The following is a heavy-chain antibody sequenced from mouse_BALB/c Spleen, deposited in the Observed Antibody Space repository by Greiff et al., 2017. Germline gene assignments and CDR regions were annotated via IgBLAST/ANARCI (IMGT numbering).Heavy chain of an antibody. CDR2: IDPETGGT. Sequence: VQLQESGAELVRPGASVTLSCKASGYTFTDYEMHWVKQTPVHGLEWIGAIDPETGGTAYNQKFKGKATLTADKSSSTAYMELRSLTSEDSAVYYCTRGTTATGYWGQGTPVTVSA. D-gene: IGHD1-2*01. J-gene: IGHJ3*01. CDR3: TRGTTATGY. V-gene: IGHV1-15*01. CDR1: GYTFTDYE.